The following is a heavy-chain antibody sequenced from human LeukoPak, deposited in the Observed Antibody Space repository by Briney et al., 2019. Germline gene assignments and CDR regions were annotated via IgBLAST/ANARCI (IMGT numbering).Heavy chain of an antibody. V-gene: IGHV1-58*01. CDR1: GFTFTTSA. Sequence: TSVKVSCKASGFTFTTSAVQWVRQARGQRLEWIGWLVVGSANTNSAQKFQERVTITRDMSTSTAYMELSSLRSEDTAVYYCAADSTVTTPTDVFDIWGQGTMVTVSS. CDR3: AADSTVTTPTDVFDI. D-gene: IGHD4-17*01. J-gene: IGHJ3*02. CDR2: LVVGSANT.